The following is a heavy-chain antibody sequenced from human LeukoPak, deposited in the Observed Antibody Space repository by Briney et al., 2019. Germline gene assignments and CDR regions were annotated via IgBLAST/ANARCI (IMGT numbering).Heavy chain of an antibody. D-gene: IGHD3-16*02. CDR1: GGSISSYY. CDR3: ARGVRLGGAFDI. V-gene: IGHV4-59*01. CDR2: IYYSGST. J-gene: IGHJ3*02. Sequence: PSKTLSLTCTVSGGSISSYYWSWIRQPPGKGLEWIGYIYYSGSTNYNPSLKSRVTISVDTSKNQFSLKLSSVSAADTAVYYCARGVRLGGAFDIWGQGTMVTVSS.